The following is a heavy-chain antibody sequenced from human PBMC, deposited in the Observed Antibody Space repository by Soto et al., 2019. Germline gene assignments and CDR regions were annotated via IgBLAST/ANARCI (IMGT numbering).Heavy chain of an antibody. CDR2: ISSSSSYI. D-gene: IGHD2-15*01. V-gene: IGHV3-21*01. CDR3: VSGGSPDY. Sequence: GGSLRLSCAASGFTFSSYSMNWVRQAPGKVLEWVSSISSSSSYIYYADSVKGRFTISRDNAKNSLYLQMNSLRAEDAAVYYCVSGGSPDYWGQGTRVNVSS. CDR1: GFTFSSYS. J-gene: IGHJ4*02.